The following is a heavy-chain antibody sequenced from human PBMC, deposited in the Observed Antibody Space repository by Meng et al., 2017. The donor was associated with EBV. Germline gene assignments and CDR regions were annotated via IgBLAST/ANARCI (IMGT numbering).Heavy chain of an antibody. CDR2: IIPIFGTA. D-gene: IGHD6-13*01. CDR3: ARAEIAAAGRLDY. V-gene: IGHV1-69*06. CDR1: GGTFSSYA. J-gene: IGHJ4*02. Sequence: VQLLKSGVEVKKPGSSVKVSCKASGGTFSSYAISWVRQAPGQGLEWMGGIIPIFGTANYAQKFQGRVTITADKSTSTAYMELSSLRSEDTAVYYCARAEIAAAGRLDYWGQGTLVTVSS.